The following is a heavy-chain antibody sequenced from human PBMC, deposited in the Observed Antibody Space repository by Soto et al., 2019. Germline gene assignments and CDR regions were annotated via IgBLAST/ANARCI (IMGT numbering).Heavy chain of an antibody. J-gene: IGHJ6*02. Sequence: QVQLVQSGAEVKKPGASVKVSCKASGYTFTSYYMHWVRQAPGQGLEWMGIINPSGGSTSYAQKFQGRVTMTRDTSTSTVYMELSSLRSEDTAVYYCARMVLGYCSSTSCVPYYYYYGMDVWGQGTTVTVSS. CDR1: GYTFTSYY. V-gene: IGHV1-46*01. CDR3: ARMVLGYCSSTSCVPYYYYYGMDV. D-gene: IGHD2-2*01. CDR2: INPSGGST.